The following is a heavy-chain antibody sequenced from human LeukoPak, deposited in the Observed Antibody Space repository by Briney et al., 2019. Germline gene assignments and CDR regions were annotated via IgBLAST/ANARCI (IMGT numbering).Heavy chain of an antibody. V-gene: IGHV4-34*01. Sequence: PSETLSLTCAVYGGSFSGYYWSWIRQPPGKGLEWIGEINHSGSTNYNPSLKSRVTISVDTSKNHFSLKLSSVTAADTAVYYCARPIGYSNSWPPHDPWGQGTLVTVSS. CDR3: ARPIGYSNSWPPHDP. D-gene: IGHD6-13*01. CDR2: INHSGST. J-gene: IGHJ5*02. CDR1: GGSFSGYY.